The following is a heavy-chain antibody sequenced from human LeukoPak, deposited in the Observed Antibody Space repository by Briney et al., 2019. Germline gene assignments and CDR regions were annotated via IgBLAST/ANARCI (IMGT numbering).Heavy chain of an antibody. CDR2: INAKSGGT. CDR1: GYTFSDYY. V-gene: IGHV1-2*02. J-gene: IGHJ4*02. D-gene: IGHD3-3*01. CDR3: ARGRFLQWLGSDY. Sequence: ASVKVSCKASGYTFSDYYMHWVRQAPGQWLEWMGWINAKSGGTKVAQKFQGRVTMTRDTSISTVYMELSGLRSDDTAIYFCARGRFLQWLGSDYWGQGTLVTVSS.